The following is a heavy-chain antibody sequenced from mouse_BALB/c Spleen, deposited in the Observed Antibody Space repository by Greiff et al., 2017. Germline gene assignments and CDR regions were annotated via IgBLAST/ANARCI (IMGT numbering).Heavy chain of an antibody. V-gene: IGHV1-54*01. CDR3: ARGDDYPY. D-gene: IGHD2-4*01. CDR2: INPGGGYT. J-gene: IGHJ2*01. Sequence: QVQLQQSGAELVRPGTSVKVSCKASGYAFTNYLIEWVKQRPGQGLEWIGVINPGGGYTNYNEKFKGKATLTADTSSSTAYMQLSSLTSEDSAIYYCARGDDYPYWGQGTTLTVSS. CDR1: GYAFTNYL.